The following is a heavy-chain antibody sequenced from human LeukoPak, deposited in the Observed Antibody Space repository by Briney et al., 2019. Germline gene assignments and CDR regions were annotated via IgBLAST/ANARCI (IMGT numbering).Heavy chain of an antibody. CDR1: GFTFSSYS. CDR3: ARDQRVTGRPDIDY. D-gene: IGHD6-6*01. J-gene: IGHJ4*02. Sequence: PGGSLRLSCAASGFTFSSYSMNWVRQAPGKGLEWVSSISSSSSYIYYADSVKGRFTISRDNAKNSLYLQMNNLRAEDTAMYYCARDQRVTGRPDIDYWGQGTLVIVSS. CDR2: ISSSSSYI. V-gene: IGHV3-21*01.